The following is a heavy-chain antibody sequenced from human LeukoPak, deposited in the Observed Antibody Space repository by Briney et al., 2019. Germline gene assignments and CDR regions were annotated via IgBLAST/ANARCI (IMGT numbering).Heavy chain of an antibody. Sequence: QSGGSLRLSCEASGFTFSSYAMHWVRQAPGKGLEYVSGISSNGDSTYHINSVRGRFTISRDNSKNTLYLQMGSLRTDYMAVYYCARDDVLGDLFTVCYFDLWGRGTLVTVSS. CDR3: ARDDVLGDLFTVCYFDL. V-gene: IGHV3-64*01. D-gene: IGHD3-10*01. CDR2: ISSNGDST. CDR1: GFTFSSYA. J-gene: IGHJ2*01.